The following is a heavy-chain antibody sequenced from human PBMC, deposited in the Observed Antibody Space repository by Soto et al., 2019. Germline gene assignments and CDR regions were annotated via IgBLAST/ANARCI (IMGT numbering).Heavy chain of an antibody. J-gene: IGHJ4*02. D-gene: IGHD1-26*01. V-gene: IGHV3-48*01. Sequence: EVQLVESGGGLVQPGGSLRLSCATSGFTFSNFGMNWVRQAPGKGLEWISYITRSGSSTNYADSVKGRFTMSRDNAKNSLFLQMNSLRAEDTAVYYCARSGNFYSYDYWAQGTLVTVSS. CDR2: ITRSGSST. CDR1: GFTFSNFG. CDR3: ARSGNFYSYDY.